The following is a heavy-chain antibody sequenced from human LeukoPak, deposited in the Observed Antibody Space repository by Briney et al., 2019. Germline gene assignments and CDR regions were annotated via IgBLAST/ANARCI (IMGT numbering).Heavy chain of an antibody. D-gene: IGHD1-1*01. CDR1: GGSFSGYY. V-gene: IGHV4-34*01. Sequence: PETLSLTCAVYGGSFSGYYWSWIRQPPGKGLEWIGEINHSGITNYNPSLKSRVTISVDTSKNQFSLKLSSVTAADTAVYYCARGQTGTTFRGGSYSMDVWGQGTTVTVSS. CDR2: INHSGIT. CDR3: ARGQTGTTFRGGSYSMDV. J-gene: IGHJ6*02.